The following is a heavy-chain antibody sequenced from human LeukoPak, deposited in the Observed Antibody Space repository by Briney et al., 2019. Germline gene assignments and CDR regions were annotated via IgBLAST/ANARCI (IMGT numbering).Heavy chain of an antibody. CDR2: INPKSGGT. J-gene: IGHJ3*02. Sequence: GASVKVSCKASGYIFTGYYMHRVQQAPGQGLEWMGWINPKSGGTNYAQKFQGRVTMTRDTSISTAYMELSRLRSDDTAVYYCASNRGYCSSTSCPQYDAFDIWGQGTMVTVSS. V-gene: IGHV1-2*02. CDR3: ASNRGYCSSTSCPQYDAFDI. CDR1: GYIFTGYY. D-gene: IGHD2-2*01.